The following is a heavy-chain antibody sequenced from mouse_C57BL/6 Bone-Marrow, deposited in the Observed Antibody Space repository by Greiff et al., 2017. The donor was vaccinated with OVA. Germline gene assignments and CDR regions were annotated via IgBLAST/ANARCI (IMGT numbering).Heavy chain of an antibody. V-gene: IGHV1-82*01. D-gene: IGHD2-5*01. CDR1: GYAFSSSW. CDR2: IYPGDGDT. Sequence: VHLVESGPELVKPGASVKISCKASGYAFSSSWMNWVKQRPGKGLEWIGRIYPGDGDTNYNGKFKGKATLTADKSSSTAYMQLSSLTSEDSAVYFCARGYYSNYVDYFDYWGQGTTLTVSS. CDR3: ARGYYSNYVDYFDY. J-gene: IGHJ2*01.